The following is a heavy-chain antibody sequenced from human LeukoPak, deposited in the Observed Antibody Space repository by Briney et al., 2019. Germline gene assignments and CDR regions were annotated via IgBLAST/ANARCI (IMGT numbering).Heavy chain of an antibody. J-gene: IGHJ6*03. D-gene: IGHD2-2*01. CDR2: IIPIFGTA. V-gene: IGHV1-69*13. CDR1: GGTFSSYA. Sequence: SVKVSCKASGGTFSSYAISWVRQAPGQGLEWMGGIIPIFGTANYAQKFQGRVTITADESTSTAYMELSSLRSEDTTVYYCAVLIVPAEGLYYYYYMDVWGKGTTVTVSS. CDR3: AVLIVPAEGLYYYYYMDV.